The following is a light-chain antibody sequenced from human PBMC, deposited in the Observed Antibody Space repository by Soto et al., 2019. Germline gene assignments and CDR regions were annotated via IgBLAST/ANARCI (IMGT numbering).Light chain of an antibody. CDR1: SSNIGTNY. CDR3: AAWDDSLSGRNWI. CDR2: TSD. V-gene: IGLV1-47*01. Sequence: QSVLTQPPSASGTPGQRVTISCSGSSSNIGTNYIYWYQHLPGVAPKLLIYTSDQRPSGVPDRFSGSKSGSSASRAISGLRSEEEADDYCAAWDDSLSGRNWIFGGGTKLTVL. J-gene: IGLJ3*02.